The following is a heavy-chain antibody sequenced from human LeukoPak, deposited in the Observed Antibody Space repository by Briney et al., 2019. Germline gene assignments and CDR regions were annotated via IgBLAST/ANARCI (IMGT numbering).Heavy chain of an antibody. CDR3: ARELWGGIVVAYFDY. V-gene: IGHV1-69*13. CDR1: GGTFSSYA. J-gene: IGHJ4*02. Sequence: SVKVSCKASGGTFSSYAISWVRQAPGQGLEWMGGIIAIFGTANYAQKFKGRVTINADESTRTAYMEMSSLRSEDTAVYYCARELWGGIVVAYFDYWGQGTLVTVSS. CDR2: IIAIFGTA. D-gene: IGHD2-2*01.